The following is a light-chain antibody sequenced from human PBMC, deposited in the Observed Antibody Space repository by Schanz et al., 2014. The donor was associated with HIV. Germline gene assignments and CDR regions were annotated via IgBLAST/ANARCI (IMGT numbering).Light chain of an antibody. CDR1: NLGIKS. CDR3: QVWDGSSDVV. V-gene: IGLV3-21*04. J-gene: IGLJ2*01. Sequence: SYELTQPPSVSVAPGETARITCGANNLGIKSVHWYQQKPGQAPVLVISYDTDRPSGIPERFSGSNSGHTATLTLDRVETADEADYFCQVWDGSSDVVFGGGTKLTVL. CDR2: YDT.